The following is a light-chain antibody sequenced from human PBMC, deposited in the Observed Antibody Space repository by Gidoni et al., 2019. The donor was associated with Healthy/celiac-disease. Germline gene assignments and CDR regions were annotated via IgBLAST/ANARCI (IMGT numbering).Light chain of an antibody. CDR3: QQYGSSPRIT. CDR2: GAS. Sequence: ETLSPHSPATPSLSPGERATLSCRASQSVSSSYLAWYQQKPGQAPRLLIYGASSRATGIPDRFSGSGSGTDFTLTISRLEPEDFAVYYCQQYGSSPRITFGHGTKVDIK. J-gene: IGKJ3*01. CDR1: QSVSSSY. V-gene: IGKV3-20*01.